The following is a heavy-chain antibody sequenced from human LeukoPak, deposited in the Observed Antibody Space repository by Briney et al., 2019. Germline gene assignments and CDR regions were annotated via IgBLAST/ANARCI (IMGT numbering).Heavy chain of an antibody. V-gene: IGHV3-30*02. CDR3: AKGEVYYYDSSGYF. CDR2: IRYDGSNK. CDR1: GFTFSSYG. Sequence: GGSLRLSCAASGFTFSSYGMHWVRQAPGKGLEWVAFIRYDGSNKYYADSVKGRFTISRDNSKNTLYLQMNSLRAEDTAVYYCAKGEVYYYDSSGYFWGQGTLVTVSS. J-gene: IGHJ4*02. D-gene: IGHD3-22*01.